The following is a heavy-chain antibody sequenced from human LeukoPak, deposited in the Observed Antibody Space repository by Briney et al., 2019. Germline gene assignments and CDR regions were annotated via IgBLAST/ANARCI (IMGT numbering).Heavy chain of an antibody. CDR1: GGSISSGGYY. J-gene: IGHJ4*02. CDR2: IYYSGST. CDR3: ARVCRGGSCNYFDY. V-gene: IGHV4-31*03. D-gene: IGHD2-15*01. Sequence: SQTLSLTCTVSGGSISSGGYYWSWIRQHPGKGLEWIGYIYYSGSTYYNPSLKSRVTISVDTPKNQFSLKLSSVTAADTAVYYCARVCRGGSCNYFDYWGQGTLVTVSS.